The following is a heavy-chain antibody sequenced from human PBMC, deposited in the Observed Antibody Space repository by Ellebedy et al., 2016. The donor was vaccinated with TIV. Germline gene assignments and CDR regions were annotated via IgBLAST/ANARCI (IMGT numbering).Heavy chain of an antibody. Sequence: SETLSLTCSVSGGSISSTNYYWGWIRQPPGEGLEWIGSLFYSGATYYNPSLKSRVTISIDNSRNHFSLRLTSVTAADTATYYCASLPDYRVGFVDVPMVWGQWGQGTLVTVSS. CDR3: ASLPDYRVGFVDVPMVWGQ. D-gene: IGHD3-10*01. V-gene: IGHV4-39*02. CDR2: LFYSGAT. CDR1: GGSISSTNYY. J-gene: IGHJ4*02.